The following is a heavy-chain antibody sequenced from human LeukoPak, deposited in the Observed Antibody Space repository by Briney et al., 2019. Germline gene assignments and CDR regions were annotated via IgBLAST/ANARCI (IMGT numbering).Heavy chain of an antibody. D-gene: IGHD4-23*01. J-gene: IGHJ4*02. CDR1: GFTFSDYY. CDR2: ISSSSIYT. V-gene: IGHV3-11*06. Sequence: GGSLRLSCAASGFTFSDYYMSWIRQAPGKGLEWLSYISSSSIYTSYADSVKGRFTISRDNSKNTLYLQMNSLSTEDTAVYYCARGYGGQDYFDYWGQGTLVTVSS. CDR3: ARGYGGQDYFDY.